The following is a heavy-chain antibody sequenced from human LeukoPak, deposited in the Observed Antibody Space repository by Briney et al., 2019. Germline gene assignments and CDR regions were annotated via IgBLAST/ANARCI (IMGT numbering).Heavy chain of an antibody. Sequence: GGSLRLSCAASGFTFSSYAMSWVRQAPGKGLEWVSAISGSGGSTYCADSVKGRFTISRDNSKNTLYLQMNSLRAEDTAVYYCAKRAYGDYVGLYYFDYWGQGTLVTVSS. CDR2: ISGSGGST. D-gene: IGHD4-17*01. CDR3: AKRAYGDYVGLYYFDY. J-gene: IGHJ4*02. V-gene: IGHV3-23*01. CDR1: GFTFSSYA.